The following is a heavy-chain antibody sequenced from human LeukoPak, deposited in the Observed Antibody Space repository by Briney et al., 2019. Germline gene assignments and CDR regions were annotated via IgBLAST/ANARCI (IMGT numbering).Heavy chain of an antibody. CDR2: INHSGST. Sequence: SETLSLTCAVYGGSFSGYYWSWIRQPPGKGLEWIGEINHSGSTNYNPSLKSRGTISVDTSKNKFSLKLSSVTAADTAVYYCARGGGRWLQPGTRGIDYWGQGTLVTVSS. CDR3: ARGGGRWLQPGTRGIDY. D-gene: IGHD5-24*01. V-gene: IGHV4-34*01. CDR1: GGSFSGYY. J-gene: IGHJ4*02.